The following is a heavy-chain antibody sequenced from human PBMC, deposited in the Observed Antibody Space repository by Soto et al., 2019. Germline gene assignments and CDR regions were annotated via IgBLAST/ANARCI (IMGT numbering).Heavy chain of an antibody. CDR1: GGTFSSYT. CDR3: ARGAVAGTDFQH. V-gene: IGHV1-69*02. J-gene: IGHJ1*01. Sequence: GASVKVSCKSCGGTFSSYTISWVRQAPGQGLEWMGRIIPILGIANYAQKLQGRATMTTDTSTSTAYMELRSLRSDDTAVYYCARGAVAGTDFQHWGQGTLVTVSS. D-gene: IGHD6-19*01. CDR2: IIPILGIA.